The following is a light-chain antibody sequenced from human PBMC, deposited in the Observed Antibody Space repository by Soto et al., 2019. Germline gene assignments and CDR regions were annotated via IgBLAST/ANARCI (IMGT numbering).Light chain of an antibody. CDR2: KAS. CDR3: QHYNSYSEA. CDR1: QSISSW. Sequence: IQMTQSPSTLSASVGDRVTITWRASQSISSWLAWYQQKPGKAPKLLIYKASTLKSGVPSRFSGSGSGTEFTLTISSLKPDDFATYYCQHYNSYSEAFGQGTKVEIK. J-gene: IGKJ1*01. V-gene: IGKV1-5*03.